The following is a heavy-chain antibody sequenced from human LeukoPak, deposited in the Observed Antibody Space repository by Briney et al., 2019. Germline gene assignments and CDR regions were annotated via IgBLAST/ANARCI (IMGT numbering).Heavy chain of an antibody. CDR1: GGSFSGYY. CDR2: IYYSGST. D-gene: IGHD1-26*01. V-gene: IGHV4-59*08. Sequence: SETLSLTCGVYGGSFSGYYWSWIRQPPGKGLEWIGYIYYSGSTNYNPSLKSRVTISVDTSKNQFSLKLSSVTAADTAVYYCATMYSGSYYYYYGMDVWGQGTTVTVSS. J-gene: IGHJ6*02. CDR3: ATMYSGSYYYYYGMDV.